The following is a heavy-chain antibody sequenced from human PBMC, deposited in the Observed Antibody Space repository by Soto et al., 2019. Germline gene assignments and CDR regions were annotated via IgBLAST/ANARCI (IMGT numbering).Heavy chain of an antibody. CDR1: GYTFTGYY. J-gene: IGHJ6*02. CDR2: INPNSGGT. CDR3: ARRLYCGGDWCMDV. D-gene: IGHD2-21*02. Sequence: ASVKVSCKASGYTFTGYYMHWVRQAPGQGLEWMGWINPNSGGTNYAQKFQGWVTMTRDASISTAYMELSSLRSEDTAVYYCARRLYCGGDWCMDVWGQGTTVTVSS. V-gene: IGHV1-2*04.